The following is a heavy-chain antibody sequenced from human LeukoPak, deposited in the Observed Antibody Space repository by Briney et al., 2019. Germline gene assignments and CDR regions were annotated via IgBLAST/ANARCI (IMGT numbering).Heavy chain of an antibody. V-gene: IGHV3-49*04. CDR1: GFTFGDYV. CDR3: TRGKYYDFWSGYYPDY. Sequence: PGGSLRLSCTASGFTFGDYVMSWVRQAPGKGLEWVGFIRSKAYGGTTEYAASVKGRFTISRDDSKSIAYLRMNSLKTEDTAVYYCTRGKYYDFWSGYYPDYWGQGTLVTVSS. CDR2: IRSKAYGGTT. J-gene: IGHJ4*02. D-gene: IGHD3-3*01.